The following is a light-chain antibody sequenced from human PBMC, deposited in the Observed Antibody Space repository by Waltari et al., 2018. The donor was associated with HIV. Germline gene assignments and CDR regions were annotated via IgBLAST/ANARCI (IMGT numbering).Light chain of an antibody. CDR2: YDS. CDR1: NIGTTS. CDR3: QVWDTTSEHRV. Sequence: SYVLTQPPSVSVAPGQTARITCVGTNIGTTSVYWYQQKPGQAPVLVINYDSDRPSGIPERFSGSNAGNTATLTISRVEAGDEADYYCQVWDTTSEHRVFGGQTKLTVL. V-gene: IGLV3-21*04. J-gene: IGLJ3*02.